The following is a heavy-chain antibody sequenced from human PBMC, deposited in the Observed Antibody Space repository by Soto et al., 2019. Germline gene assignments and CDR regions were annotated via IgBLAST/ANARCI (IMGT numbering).Heavy chain of an antibody. V-gene: IGHV1-18*04. CDR2: ISAYNGNP. Sequence: QVKLVQSGAEVKKPGASVKVSCKASGNIFTSNGFTWVRQAPGQGLEWMGWISAYNGNPNYAQNFQGRVIMTTDTSTRTAYLELRSLRSDDTAVYYCARVPHNFSWVPYGLDVWGQGTTVTVSS. CDR3: ARVPHNFSWVPYGLDV. CDR1: GNIFTSNG. J-gene: IGHJ6*02. D-gene: IGHD1-1*01.